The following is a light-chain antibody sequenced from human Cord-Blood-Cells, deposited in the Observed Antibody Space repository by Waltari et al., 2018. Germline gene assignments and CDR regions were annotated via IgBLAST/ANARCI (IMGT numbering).Light chain of an antibody. J-gene: IGLJ2*01. V-gene: IGLV2-14*01. Sequence: QPALTQPASVSGSPGQSITISCTGPSSDVAGYNYVSWYQQHPGKAPKLMIYDVSNRPAGVSNRFSGSKSGNTASLTISGLQAEDEADYYCSSYTSSSTVVVGRGTKLTVL. CDR1: SSDVAGYNY. CDR3: SSYTSSSTVV. CDR2: DVS.